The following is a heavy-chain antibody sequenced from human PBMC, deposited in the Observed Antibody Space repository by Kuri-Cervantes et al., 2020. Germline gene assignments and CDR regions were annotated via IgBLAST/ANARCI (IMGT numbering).Heavy chain of an antibody. V-gene: IGHV3-15*01. J-gene: IGHJ5*02. CDR1: GFTFSNAW. Sequence: GGSLRLSCAASGFTFSNAWMSWVRQAPGKGLEWVGRIKSKTDGGTTDYAAPVKGRFTISRDDSKNTLYLQMNSLKTEDTAVYYCTIVVVPAANWFDPWGQGTLVTVSS. CDR2: IKSKTDGGTT. CDR3: TIVVVPAANWFDP. D-gene: IGHD2-2*01.